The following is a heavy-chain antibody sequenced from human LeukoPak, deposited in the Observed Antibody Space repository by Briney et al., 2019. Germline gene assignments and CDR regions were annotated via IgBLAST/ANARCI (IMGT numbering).Heavy chain of an antibody. Sequence: SQTLSLTCTVSGGSISSGSYYWSWIRQPAGKGLEWTGRIYTSGSTNYNPSLKSRVTISVDTSKNQFSLKLSSVTAADTAVYYCAREAPIAVADDNWFDPWGQGTLVTVSS. CDR3: AREAPIAVADDNWFDP. D-gene: IGHD6-19*01. V-gene: IGHV4-61*02. CDR2: IYTSGST. J-gene: IGHJ5*02. CDR1: GGSISSGSYY.